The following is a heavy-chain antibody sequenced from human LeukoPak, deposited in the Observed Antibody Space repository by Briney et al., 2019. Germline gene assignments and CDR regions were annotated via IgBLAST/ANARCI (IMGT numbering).Heavy chain of an antibody. V-gene: IGHV4-59*08. D-gene: IGHD6-13*01. J-gene: IGHJ4*02. Sequence: PSETLSLTCTVSGGSISSYYWSWIRQPPGKGLEWIGYIYYSGSTNYNPSLKSRVTISVDTSKNQFSLKLSSVTAADTAVYYCARHEQLVLDYGAQGPLVTVSS. CDR1: GGSISSYY. CDR3: ARHEQLVLDY. CDR2: IYYSGST.